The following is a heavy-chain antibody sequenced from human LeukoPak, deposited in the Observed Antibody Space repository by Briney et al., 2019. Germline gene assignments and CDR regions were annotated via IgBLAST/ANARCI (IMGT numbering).Heavy chain of an antibody. D-gene: IGHD3-10*01. CDR1: GYSFTTYW. CDR3: VRQRGASGTINHFDP. CDR2: IYPDDSDT. J-gene: IGHJ5*02. V-gene: IGHV5-51*01. Sequence: GGSLKISCKSSGYSFTTYWIGWVRQMPGPGLEWVGAIYPDDSDTRYSPSFQGQVVISADRSIRTAYLQWHTLNTSDTAMYYCVRQRGASGTINHFDPWGQGTLVTVSS.